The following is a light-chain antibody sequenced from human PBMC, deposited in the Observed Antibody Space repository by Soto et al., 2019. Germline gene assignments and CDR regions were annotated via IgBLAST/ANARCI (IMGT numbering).Light chain of an antibody. CDR2: GAS. J-gene: IGKJ1*01. CDR3: QQYSLSPWT. V-gene: IGKV3-20*01. CDR1: QTVSNNY. Sequence: DIVLTQSPGTLSLSPGERATLSCRASQTVSNNYLAWYQQRPGQAPRLLIYGASSRATSIPDRFVGSGSGTDFSLTIDRLEPEDLAMHHCQQYSLSPWTFGQGTKVQIK.